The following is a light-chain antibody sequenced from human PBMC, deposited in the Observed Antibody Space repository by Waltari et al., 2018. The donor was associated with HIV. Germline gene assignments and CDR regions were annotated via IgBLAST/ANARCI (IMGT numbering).Light chain of an antibody. CDR2: TTN. V-gene: IGLV8-61*01. CDR1: SGSVSPSHY. CDR3: VLYMGSGILV. J-gene: IGLJ3*02. Sequence: QTVVTQEPSFSVSPGGTVTLTFGLNSGSVSPSHYPSWYQQPPGQTPRALIYTTNTRCSGVPDRFSGSILGNKAALTITGAQADDESDYYCVLYMGSGILVFGGGTKVTVL.